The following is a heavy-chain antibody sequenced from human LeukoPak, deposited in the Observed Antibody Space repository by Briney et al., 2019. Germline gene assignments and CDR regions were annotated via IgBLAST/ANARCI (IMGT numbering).Heavy chain of an antibody. J-gene: IGHJ3*02. V-gene: IGHV1-69*01. Sequence: SVNVSCKASGGTFSRYAISSVRQAPGQGREWMGGINPIFGTANYPQKFQGRVTITADESTSTAYMGLSSLRSEDTAVYYCARGTLWSHAFDIWGQGTMVSVSS. CDR1: GGTFSRYA. CDR2: INPIFGTA. CDR3: ARGTLWSHAFDI. D-gene: IGHD1-14*01.